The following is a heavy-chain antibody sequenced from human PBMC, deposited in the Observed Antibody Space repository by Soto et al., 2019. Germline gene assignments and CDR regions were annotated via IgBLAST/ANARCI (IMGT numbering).Heavy chain of an antibody. D-gene: IGHD3-10*01. V-gene: IGHV1-8*01. Sequence: QVQLVQSGAELKKPGASVKVSCKASGYTFSNYDMNWVRQATGQGPEWIGWVNPNNGDTGYAQKFQGRVTLTTDISTTTASMERTSLRSEATAIYSGAKVSRKGSAIDFDYLGQGTLITVSS. CDR2: VNPNNGDT. CDR1: GYTFSNYD. CDR3: AKVSRKGSAIDFDY. J-gene: IGHJ4*02.